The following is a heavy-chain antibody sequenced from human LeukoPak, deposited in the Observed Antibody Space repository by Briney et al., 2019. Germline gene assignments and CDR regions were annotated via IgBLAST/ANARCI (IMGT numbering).Heavy chain of an antibody. Sequence: ASVKVSCKSSGYTFTGYYMHWVRQAPGQGLEWMGWINPNSGGTNYAQKFQGRVTMTRDTSISTAYMELSRLRSDDTAAYYCARDQRTYCSSTSCSVVYWGQGTLVTVSS. CDR1: GYTFTGYY. V-gene: IGHV1-2*02. CDR2: INPNSGGT. J-gene: IGHJ4*02. D-gene: IGHD2-2*01. CDR3: ARDQRTYCSSTSCSVVY.